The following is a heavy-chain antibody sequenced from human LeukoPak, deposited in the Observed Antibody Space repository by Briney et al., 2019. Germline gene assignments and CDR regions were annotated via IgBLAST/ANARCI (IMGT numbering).Heavy chain of an antibody. V-gene: IGHV3-15*01. CDR1: GFTFSNAW. CDR2: IKSKTDGGTT. Sequence: GGSLRLSCAASGFTFSNAWMSWVRQAPGKGLEWVGRIKSKTDGGTTDYAAPAKGRFTISRDDSKNTLYLQMNSLKTEDTAVYYCTARYCRSTSCYGEYFQRWGQGTLVTVSS. D-gene: IGHD2-2*01. CDR3: TARYCRSTSCYGEYFQR. J-gene: IGHJ1*01.